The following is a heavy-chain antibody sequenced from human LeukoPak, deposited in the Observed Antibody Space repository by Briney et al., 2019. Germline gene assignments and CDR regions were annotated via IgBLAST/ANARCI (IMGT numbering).Heavy chain of an antibody. V-gene: IGHV3-23*01. Sequence: PGGSLRLSCAASGFTFSNYAMSWVRQAPGKGLEWVSGISSKGDSTNYADSVKGRFTISRDNSRNTLYLQVNNLRVEDTAVYYCAKGARLFCSSISCYLGDYCGQGTLVTVSS. CDR3: AKGARLFCSSISCYLGDY. D-gene: IGHD2-2*01. CDR2: ISSKGDST. J-gene: IGHJ4*02. CDR1: GFTFSNYA.